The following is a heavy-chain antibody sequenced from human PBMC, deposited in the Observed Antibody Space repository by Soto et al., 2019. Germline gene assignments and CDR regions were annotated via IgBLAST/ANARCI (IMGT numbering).Heavy chain of an antibody. CDR1: GFTFDDYT. D-gene: IGHD6-6*01. V-gene: IGHV3-43*01. J-gene: IGHJ4*02. Sequence: EVQLVESGGVVVQPGGSLRLSCAASGFTFDDYTMHWVRQAPGKGLEWVSLISWDGGSTYYADSVKGRFTISRDNSKNSLYLQMNSLRTEDTALYYCAKDKGGRFSSSSTGPTDYWGQGTLVTVSS. CDR3: AKDKGGRFSSSSTGPTDY. CDR2: ISWDGGST.